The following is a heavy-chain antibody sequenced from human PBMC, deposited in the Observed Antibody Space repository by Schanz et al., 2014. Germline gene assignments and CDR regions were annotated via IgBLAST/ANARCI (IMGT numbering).Heavy chain of an antibody. Sequence: EVQLVESGGGLIQPGGSLRLSCAVSGFTVNTNYMSWVRQAPGKGLEWISSMYINSGSTQYADSVKGRFIISRDNAKSTVYLQMNSLGVEDMAVYYCARGGYSYGSGYYAMDVWGQGTAVTVSS. D-gene: IGHD5-18*01. V-gene: IGHV3-53*01. J-gene: IGHJ6*02. CDR2: MYINSGST. CDR1: GFTVNTNY. CDR3: ARGGYSYGSGYYAMDV.